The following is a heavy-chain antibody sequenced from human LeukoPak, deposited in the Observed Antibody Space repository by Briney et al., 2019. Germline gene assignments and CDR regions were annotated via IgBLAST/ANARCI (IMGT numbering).Heavy chain of an antibody. Sequence: GGSLRLSCVASGFKFRNYGMHWVRQAPGKGLEWVAVIYCDGSNQYYADSVKGRFTISRDDSMNTLYLQMNSLKAEDTAVYYCARDRELRYFDYWGQGTLVIVSS. CDR3: ARDRELRYFDY. CDR2: IYCDGSNQ. J-gene: IGHJ4*02. CDR1: GFKFRNYG. D-gene: IGHD1-7*01. V-gene: IGHV3-33*01.